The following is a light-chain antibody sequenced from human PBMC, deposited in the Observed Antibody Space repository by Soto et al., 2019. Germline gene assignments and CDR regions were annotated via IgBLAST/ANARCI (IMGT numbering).Light chain of an antibody. Sequence: QSVLTQPASVSGSPGESITISCTGTSSDIGGYNYVSWYQQHPGKAPKLMIYEVSNRPSGVSNRFSGSKSGNTASLTISGLHAEDEADYYCSSYTSSSVVFGGGTKSPS. CDR3: SSYTSSSVV. CDR1: SSDIGGYNY. J-gene: IGLJ2*01. CDR2: EVS. V-gene: IGLV2-14*01.